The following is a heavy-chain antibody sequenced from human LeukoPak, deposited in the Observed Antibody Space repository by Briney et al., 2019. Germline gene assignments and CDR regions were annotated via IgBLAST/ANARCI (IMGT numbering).Heavy chain of an antibody. CDR1: GGSISSYY. CDR3: ARASYDILTGYPQGFDY. CDR2: IYYSGST. D-gene: IGHD3-9*01. J-gene: IGHJ4*02. Sequence: SETLSLTCTVSGGSISSYYWSWIRQPPGKGLEWIGYIYYSGSTNFNPSLKSRVTISVDTSKNQFSLKLSSVTAADTAVYYCARASYDILTGYPQGFDYWGQGTLVTVSS. V-gene: IGHV4-59*01.